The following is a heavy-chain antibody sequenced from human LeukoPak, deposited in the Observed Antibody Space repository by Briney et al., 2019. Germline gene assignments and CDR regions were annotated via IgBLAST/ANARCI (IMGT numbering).Heavy chain of an antibody. CDR2: MYYSGST. J-gene: IGHJ5*02. D-gene: IGHD3-10*01. CDR3: ARSRDFGSGSYYSDKWFDP. Sequence: PSETLSLTCTVSGGSISRYYWNWIRQPPGKGLEWIGYMYYSGSTNYNPSLKSRVTISVHTSKNQVSLKLSSVTAADTAVYYCARSRDFGSGSYYSDKWFDPWGQGTPVTVSS. CDR1: GGSISRYY. V-gene: IGHV4-59*01.